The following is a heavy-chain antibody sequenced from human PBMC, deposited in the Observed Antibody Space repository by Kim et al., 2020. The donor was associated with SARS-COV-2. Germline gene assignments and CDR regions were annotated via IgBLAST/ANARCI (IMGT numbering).Heavy chain of an antibody. V-gene: IGHV3-30-3*01. CDR2: ISYDGSNK. J-gene: IGHJ6*02. Sequence: GGSLRLSCAASGFTFSSYAMHWVRQAPGKGLEWVAVISYDGSNKYYADSVKGRFTISRDNSKNTLYLQMNSLRAEDTAVYYCARGFLTGNYYYYGMDVWGQGTTVTVS. CDR1: GFTFSSYA. D-gene: IGHD3-9*01. CDR3: ARGFLTGNYYYYGMDV.